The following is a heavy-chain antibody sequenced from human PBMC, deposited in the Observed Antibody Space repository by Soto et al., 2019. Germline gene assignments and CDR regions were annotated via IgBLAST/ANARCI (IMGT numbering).Heavy chain of an antibody. Sequence: ASVKVCCKASGYTFTSYAMHWVRQAPGQRLEWMGWINAGNGNTKYSQKFQGRVTITRDTSASTAYMELSSLRSEDTAVYYCARDTLYDSSGYYYVGYNWFDPWGHGTLVTVSS. J-gene: IGHJ5*02. D-gene: IGHD3-22*01. CDR3: ARDTLYDSSGYYYVGYNWFDP. CDR1: GYTFTSYA. V-gene: IGHV1-3*01. CDR2: INAGNGNT.